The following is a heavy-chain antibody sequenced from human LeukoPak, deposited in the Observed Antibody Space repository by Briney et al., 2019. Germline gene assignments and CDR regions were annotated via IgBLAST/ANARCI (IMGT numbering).Heavy chain of an antibody. J-gene: IGHJ4*02. CDR1: GGSISSYY. Sequence: SETLSLTCTVSGGSISSYYWSWIRPPPGKGLEGIGYIYYSGSTNYNPSLKSRVTISVDTSKNQFSLMLSSVTAADTAVYFCARRNSGTHTFDYWGQGTLVTVSS. CDR3: ARRNSGTHTFDY. V-gene: IGHV4-59*01. D-gene: IGHD1/OR15-1a*01. CDR2: IYYSGST.